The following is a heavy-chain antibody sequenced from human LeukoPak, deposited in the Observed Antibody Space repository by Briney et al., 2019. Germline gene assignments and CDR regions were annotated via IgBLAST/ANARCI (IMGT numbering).Heavy chain of an antibody. CDR2: ISYGGSNK. Sequence: QPGGSLRLSCAASGFTFSSYGMHWVRQAPGKGLEWVAVISYGGSNKYYADSVKGRFTISRDNSKNTLYLQMNSLRAEDTAVYYCAKSGYYGSGSEPFDYWGQGTLVTVSS. CDR1: GFTFSSYG. V-gene: IGHV3-30*18. D-gene: IGHD3-10*01. J-gene: IGHJ4*02. CDR3: AKSGYYGSGSEPFDY.